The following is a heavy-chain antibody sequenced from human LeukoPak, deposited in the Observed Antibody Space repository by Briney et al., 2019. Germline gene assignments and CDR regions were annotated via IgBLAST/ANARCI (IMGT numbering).Heavy chain of an antibody. D-gene: IGHD3-22*01. Sequence: PGGSLRLSCAASGFTFSSSWMTWVRQAPGKGLEWVSYISGSSSYTNSADSVKGRFTISRDNAKNSLYLQMNSLRAEDTAVYYCARDRGENYDSSGYYDYWGQGTLVIVSS. V-gene: IGHV3-21*05. J-gene: IGHJ4*02. CDR2: ISGSSSYT. CDR1: GFTFSSSW. CDR3: ARDRGENYDSSGYYDY.